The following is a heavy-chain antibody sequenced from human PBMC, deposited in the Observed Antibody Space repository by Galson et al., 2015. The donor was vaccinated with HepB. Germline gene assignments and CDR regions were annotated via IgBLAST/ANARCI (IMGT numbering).Heavy chain of an antibody. CDR1: GFIFSTYA. Sequence: SLRLSCVASGFIFSTYAMHWVRQAPGKGLEWVAVISFDGSNNHYADSVKGRFTISRDNSKNTLYLQMNSLSVEDTAVYYCAREGGWGQGTQVTVSS. D-gene: IGHD3-16*01. J-gene: IGHJ4*02. CDR2: ISFDGSNN. CDR3: AREGG. V-gene: IGHV3-30*04.